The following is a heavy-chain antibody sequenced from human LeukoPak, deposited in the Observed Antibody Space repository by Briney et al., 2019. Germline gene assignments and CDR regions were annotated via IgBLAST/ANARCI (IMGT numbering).Heavy chain of an antibody. CDR2: INQDGRVK. CDR3: ARGRDDGGFEY. V-gene: IGHV3-7*01. CDR1: GFTFPNYW. D-gene: IGHD4-23*01. J-gene: IGHJ4*02. Sequence: PGGSLRLSCAASGFTFPNYWMSWVRQAPEKGLEWVANINQDGRVKQYVGSMKGRFTISRDNAKNSLYLQMNSLRAEDTAVYYCARGRDDGGFEYWGQGTLVTVSS.